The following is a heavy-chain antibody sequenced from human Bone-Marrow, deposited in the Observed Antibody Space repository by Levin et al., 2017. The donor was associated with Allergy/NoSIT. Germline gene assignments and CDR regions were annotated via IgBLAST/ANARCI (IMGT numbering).Heavy chain of an antibody. V-gene: IGHV4-38-2*01. CDR3: ARTLGYCSGDSCYFYFDY. D-gene: IGHD2-15*01. CDR1: GYSISSDYY. J-gene: IGHJ4*02. CDR2: IYHSGST. Sequence: PSETLSLTCAVSGYSISSDYYWGWIRQPPGEGLEWIGNIYHSGSTYYNPSLKSRVTISVGTSKNQFSLKVTSVTAADTAVYYCARTLGYCSGDSCYFYFDYWGRGTLVTVSS.